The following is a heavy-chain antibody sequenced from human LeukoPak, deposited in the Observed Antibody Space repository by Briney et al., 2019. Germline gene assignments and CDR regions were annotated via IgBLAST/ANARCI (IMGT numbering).Heavy chain of an antibody. Sequence: PSETLSLTCTVSGGSISSYYWSWIRQPPGKGLEWIGYIYYSGSTNYNPSLKSRVTISVDTSKNQFSLKLSSVTAADTAVYYCARRGPRGYFDLWGRGTLVTVSS. J-gene: IGHJ2*01. CDR1: GGSISSYY. V-gene: IGHV4-59*08. CDR2: IYYSGST. CDR3: ARRGPRGYFDL. D-gene: IGHD3-16*01.